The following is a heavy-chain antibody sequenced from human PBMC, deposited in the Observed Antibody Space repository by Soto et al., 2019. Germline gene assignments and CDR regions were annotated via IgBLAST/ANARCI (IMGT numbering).Heavy chain of an antibody. CDR1: GFTFSDYG. CDR3: VLEVRAKSFDH. Sequence: TGGSLRLSCAVSGFTFSDYGMRWVRQGPGKGLEWVSTIISSGGSTYYADSVKGRFTISRDNSKNTLYLQMNSLRAGDTAIYYCVLEVRAKSFDHWGQGTLVTVSS. CDR2: IISSGGST. J-gene: IGHJ4*02. V-gene: IGHV3-23*01.